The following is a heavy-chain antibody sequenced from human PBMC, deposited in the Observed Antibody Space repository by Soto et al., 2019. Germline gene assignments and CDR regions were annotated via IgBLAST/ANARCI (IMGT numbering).Heavy chain of an antibody. V-gene: IGHV1-18*01. CDR3: ARDITGIAAAGPYAFDI. CDR1: VYGFTSYG. CDR2: ISAYNGNT. J-gene: IGHJ3*02. D-gene: IGHD6-13*01. Sequence: VSVKLACKASVYGFTSYGISWVRQTHGQGLEWMGWISAYNGNTNYAQKLQGRVTMTTDTSTSTAYMELRSLRSDDTAVYYCARDITGIAAAGPYAFDIWGQGTIVTVSS.